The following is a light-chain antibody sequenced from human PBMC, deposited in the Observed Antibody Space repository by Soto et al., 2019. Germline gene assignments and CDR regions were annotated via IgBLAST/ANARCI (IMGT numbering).Light chain of an antibody. CDR2: GAS. Sequence: ILMAQSPATLSVSPGERATLSCRASQSVSSNLAWYQQKPGQAPRLLIYGASTRATGIPARFSGSGSGTEFTLTISSLQSEDCALYYCQQYNNWPGTFGQGTKVDI. CDR3: QQYNNWPGT. CDR1: QSVSSN. J-gene: IGKJ1*01. V-gene: IGKV3-15*01.